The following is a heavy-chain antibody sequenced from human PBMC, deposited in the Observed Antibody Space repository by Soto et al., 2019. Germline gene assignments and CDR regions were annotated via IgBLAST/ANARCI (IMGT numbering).Heavy chain of an antibody. V-gene: IGHV1-18*01. J-gene: IGHJ4*02. CDR2: ISAYNGNT. D-gene: IGHD3-10*01. Sequence: ASVKVSCKASGYTFTSYGISWVRQAPGQGLEWMGWISAYNGNTNCAQKLQGRVTMTTDTSTSTAFMELRDLRADDTAVYFCARASTSGNYYHFYWGQGTLVTVSS. CDR3: ARASTSGNYYHFY. CDR1: GYTFTSYG.